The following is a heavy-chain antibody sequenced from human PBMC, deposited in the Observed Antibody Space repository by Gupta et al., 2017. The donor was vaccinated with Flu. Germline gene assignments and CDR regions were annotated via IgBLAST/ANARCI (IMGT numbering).Heavy chain of an antibody. CDR3: ARETFPADFFFEH. D-gene: IGHD3-3*01. Sequence: GRLVESGGGVVQPGESLRLSCVGSRLSFSDYGMDWVRQTPGKGLEWVAVISYDGSQTHYADSVKGRFIISRDNSKNVVNLQMTRLRPEDTAVYFCARETFPADFFFEHWGQGIQVTVSS. V-gene: IGHV3-30*03. CDR2: ISYDGSQT. CDR1: RLSFSDYG. J-gene: IGHJ1*01.